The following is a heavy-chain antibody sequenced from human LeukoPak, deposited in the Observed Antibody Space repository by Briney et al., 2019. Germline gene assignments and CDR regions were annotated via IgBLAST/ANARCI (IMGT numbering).Heavy chain of an antibody. CDR1: GGSISTYY. CDR3: ARLSMVRGXXXXXXWHFD. CDR2: IYYSGNT. D-gene: IGHD3-10*01. V-gene: IGHV4-59*08. J-gene: IGHJ2*01. Sequence: SETLSLTCTVSGGSISTYYWSWIRQPPGKGLEWIGYIYYSGNTNYSPSLKSRVTISVDTSKNQFSLKLTSVTAADTAVYYCARLSMVRGXXXXXXWHFD.